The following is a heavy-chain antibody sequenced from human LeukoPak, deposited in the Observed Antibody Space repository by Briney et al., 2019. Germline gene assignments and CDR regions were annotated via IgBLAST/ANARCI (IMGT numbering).Heavy chain of an antibody. D-gene: IGHD2-2*01. J-gene: IGHJ5*02. CDR2: TYYRSTWYN. V-gene: IGHV6-1*01. CDR1: GDSVSSNSVT. Sequence: SQTLSLTCAISGDSVSSNSVTWNWIRQSPSRGLEWLGRTYYRSTWYNDYAVSVRGRITVNPDTSKNQFSLHLNSVTPEDTAVYYCARRLTQYDCFDPWGKGILVTVSS. CDR3: ARRLTQYDCFDP.